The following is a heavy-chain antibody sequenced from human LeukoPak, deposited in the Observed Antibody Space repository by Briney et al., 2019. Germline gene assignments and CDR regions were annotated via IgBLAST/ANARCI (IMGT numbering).Heavy chain of an antibody. CDR2: NYYSGST. Sequence: SETLSLTCTVSGGSISSGTYYWTWIRQPPGKGLEWIGFNYYSGSTNYNSSLKSRVTISVDTSKNHFSLKLSSVTATDTAIYYCARGNWPPAFDIWGQGTLVTVSS. D-gene: IGHD1-1*01. CDR3: ARGNWPPAFDI. V-gene: IGHV4-61*03. CDR1: GGSISSGTYY. J-gene: IGHJ3*02.